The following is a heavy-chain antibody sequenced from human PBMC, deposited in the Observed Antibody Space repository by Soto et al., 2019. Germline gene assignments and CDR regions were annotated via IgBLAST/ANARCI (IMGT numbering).Heavy chain of an antibody. CDR1: GFTFSSYG. CDR3: ARVSNYYDSGGYYYDY. Sequence: EVQLVESGGGLVQPGGSLRLSCAASGFTFSSYGMHWVRQAPGKGLEYVSAISGNGDRTYYANSVKGRFTISRDNSKNTLYLQMGSLRAEDMALYYCARVSNYYDSGGYYYDYWGQGTLVTVSS. D-gene: IGHD3-22*01. J-gene: IGHJ4*02. V-gene: IGHV3-64*01. CDR2: ISGNGDRT.